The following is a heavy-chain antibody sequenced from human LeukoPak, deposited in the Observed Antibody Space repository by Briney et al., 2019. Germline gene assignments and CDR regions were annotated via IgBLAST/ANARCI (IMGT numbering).Heavy chain of an antibody. J-gene: IGHJ4*02. V-gene: IGHV3-30*04. CDR2: ISIDGNGK. Sequence: GRSLRLSCVPSTSTFSNSAMHWVRQAPGKGLEWVSGISIDGNGKYYADSVRGRITVSRDNSKNTLYLEMNSLSAEDTAVYYCAKEVRTSGRAGIFGYWGQGTLVTVSS. CDR1: TSTFSNSA. CDR3: AKEVRTSGRAGIFGY. D-gene: IGHD2-2*01.